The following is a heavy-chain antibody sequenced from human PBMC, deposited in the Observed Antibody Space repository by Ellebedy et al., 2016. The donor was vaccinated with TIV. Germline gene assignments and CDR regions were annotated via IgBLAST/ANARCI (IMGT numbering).Heavy chain of an antibody. CDR3: AANYYYGSGTPSRRLGMDV. CDR1: GFTFSSYE. Sequence: GGSLRLSCAASGFTFSSYEMNWVRQAPGKGLEWVSYISSSGSTIYYADSVKGRFTISRDNAKNSLYLQMNSLRAEDTAVYYCAANYYYGSGTPSRRLGMDVWGQGTTVTVSS. J-gene: IGHJ6*02. CDR2: ISSSGSTI. D-gene: IGHD3-10*01. V-gene: IGHV3-48*03.